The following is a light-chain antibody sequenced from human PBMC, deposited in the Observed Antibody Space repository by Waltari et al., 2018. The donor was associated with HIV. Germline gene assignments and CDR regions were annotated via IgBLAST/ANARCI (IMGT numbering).Light chain of an antibody. CDR1: SSDVGGYNY. CDR3: SSYASSSTPYV. V-gene: IGLV2-14*01. J-gene: IGLJ1*01. Sequence: QSALTQPPSVSASPGQSITISGTGTSSDVGGYNYVPLYQQHPGKAPKLMLYEVSKRPYGVSNRFSGSKSGNTASVTISGLQAEDEADYYCSSYASSSTPYVFGTGTKVTVL. CDR2: EVS.